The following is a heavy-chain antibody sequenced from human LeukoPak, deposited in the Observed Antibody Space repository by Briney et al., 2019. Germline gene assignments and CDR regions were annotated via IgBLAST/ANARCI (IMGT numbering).Heavy chain of an antibody. V-gene: IGHV3-21*01. Sequence: PGGSLRLSCAASGFTFSSYSMNWVRQAPGKGLEWVSSISSSSSYIYYADSVKGRSTISRDSAKNSLYLQMNSLRAEDTAVYYCARVLEMATMGGAFDIWGQGTMVTVSS. CDR1: GFTFSSYS. D-gene: IGHD5-24*01. CDR3: ARVLEMATMGGAFDI. CDR2: ISSSSSYI. J-gene: IGHJ3*02.